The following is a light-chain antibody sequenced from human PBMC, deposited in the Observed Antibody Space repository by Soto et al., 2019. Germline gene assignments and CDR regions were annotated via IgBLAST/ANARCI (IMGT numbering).Light chain of an antibody. V-gene: IGKV1-27*01. CDR2: GAS. Sequence: DIQMTQSPSSLSASVGDRVTITCRASQGISNFLAWYQQRPGKAPKLLIFGASTLQSGVPSRFSGSGYGTDFTLTISSLQPEDVATYYCQKYDRDPPGTFGQGTKVEIK. CDR1: QGISNF. J-gene: IGKJ1*01. CDR3: QKYDRDPPGT.